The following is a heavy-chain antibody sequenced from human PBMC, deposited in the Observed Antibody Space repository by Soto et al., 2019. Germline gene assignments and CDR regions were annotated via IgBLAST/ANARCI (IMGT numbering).Heavy chain of an antibody. CDR1: GFFISSGNY. CDR3: ARARWYDAFDV. CDR2: IFHGGNT. V-gene: IGHV4-38-2*01. D-gene: IGHD2-15*01. J-gene: IGHJ3*01. Sequence: SGNPSPPLAGSGFFISSGNYWGWVRKPPGKGLEWIGSIFHGGNTYYNPSLKSRVTISVDMSKNQFSLKLNSVTAADTAVYYCARARWYDAFDVWGQGTVVTVSS.